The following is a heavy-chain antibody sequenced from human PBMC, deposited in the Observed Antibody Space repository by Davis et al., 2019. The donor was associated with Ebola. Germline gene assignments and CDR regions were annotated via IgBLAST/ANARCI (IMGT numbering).Heavy chain of an antibody. CDR2: INAVGGST. Sequence: ASVKVSCKTSEYIFTRYPMHWVRQAPGQGLEWMGIINAVGGSTVYAEKFQVRVTMTRDRSTNTVNMELSSLTSEDTALYYCATRGSAAKSFDHWGQGTLVTVSS. J-gene: IGHJ4*02. V-gene: IGHV1-46*01. CDR1: EYIFTRYP. D-gene: IGHD2-2*01. CDR3: ATRGSAAKSFDH.